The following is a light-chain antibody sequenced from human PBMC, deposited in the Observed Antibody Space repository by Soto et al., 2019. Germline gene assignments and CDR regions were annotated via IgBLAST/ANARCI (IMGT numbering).Light chain of an antibody. Sequence: DIQMTQSPSSLSASVGDRVTITCRASQSISSYLNWYQQNPGKAPKLLIYAASSLQSGVPSRFSGSGSGTDFTLTISSLQPEDFATYYCQRSFRTPLTFGGGTKVEIK. CDR1: QSISSY. V-gene: IGKV1-39*01. J-gene: IGKJ4*01. CDR2: AAS. CDR3: QRSFRTPLT.